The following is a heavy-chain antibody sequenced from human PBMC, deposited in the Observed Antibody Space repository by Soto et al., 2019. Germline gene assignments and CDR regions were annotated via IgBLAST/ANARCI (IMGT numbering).Heavy chain of an antibody. J-gene: IGHJ4*02. CDR3: ASRDDYGDFNFDY. CDR2: INHSGST. D-gene: IGHD4-17*01. Sequence: SESLSLTCAVFGGSFSGYYWSWIRQPPGKGREWIGEINHSGSTNYNPSLKSRVTISVDTSKNQYSLMLSSVTAADTAVYYCASRDDYGDFNFDYWGQGTLVTVSS. V-gene: IGHV4-34*01. CDR1: GGSFSGYY.